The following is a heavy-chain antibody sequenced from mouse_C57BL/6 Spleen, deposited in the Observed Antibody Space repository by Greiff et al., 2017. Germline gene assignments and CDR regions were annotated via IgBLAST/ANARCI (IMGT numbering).Heavy chain of an antibody. CDR3: ATYGSSLYYAMDY. CDR1: GYTFTSYW. Sequence: QVQLKQPGAELVKPGASVKLSCKASGYTFTSYWMQWVKQRPGQGLEWIGEIDPSDSYTNYNQKFKGKATLTVDTSSSTAYMQLSSLTSEDSAVYYCATYGSSLYYAMDYWGKGTSVTVSS. CDR2: IDPSDSYT. D-gene: IGHD1-1*01. V-gene: IGHV1-50*01. J-gene: IGHJ4*01.